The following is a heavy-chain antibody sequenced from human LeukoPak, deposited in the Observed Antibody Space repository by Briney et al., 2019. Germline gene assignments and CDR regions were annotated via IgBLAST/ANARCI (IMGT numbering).Heavy chain of an antibody. V-gene: IGHV4-59*08. CDR1: GDSISNYY. J-gene: IGHJ6*03. Sequence: PSETLSLTCTVSGDSISNYYWSWIRQPPGKGLEWIGFISYSGNTNYNASLKSRVTISVDTSKNQFSLKLSSVTAADTAVYYCARSTSYYYYYYMDVWGKGTTVTVSS. CDR2: ISYSGNT. CDR3: ARSTSYYYYYYMDV. D-gene: IGHD2/OR15-2a*01.